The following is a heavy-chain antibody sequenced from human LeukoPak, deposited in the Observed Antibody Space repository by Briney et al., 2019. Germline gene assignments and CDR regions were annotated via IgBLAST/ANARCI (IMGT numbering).Heavy chain of an antibody. V-gene: IGHV4-39*01. CDR2: IYYSGST. Sequence: SETLSLTCTVSGGSISSSSYYWGWIRQPPGKGLEWIGSIYYSGSTYYNPSLKSRLTVSVNTAKNQFSLKLSPVTAADTAVYYCATRLLLFGELGYWGQGTLGTVS. D-gene: IGHD3-10*01. J-gene: IGHJ4*02. CDR1: GGSISSSSYY. CDR3: ATRLLLFGELGY.